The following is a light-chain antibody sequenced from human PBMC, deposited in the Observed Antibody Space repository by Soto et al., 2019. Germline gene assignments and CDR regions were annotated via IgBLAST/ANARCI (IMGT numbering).Light chain of an antibody. J-gene: IGKJ1*01. Sequence: DMQMTQSPSTLSASVGDRVTITCRASQSISSWLAWYQQKPGKAPKLLIYKASSLISGVPSRFIGSGSRTEFTLTISSLQPDDFATYYCQQYNSYSGTFGQGTKVEIK. CDR3: QQYNSYSGT. V-gene: IGKV1-5*03. CDR1: QSISSW. CDR2: KAS.